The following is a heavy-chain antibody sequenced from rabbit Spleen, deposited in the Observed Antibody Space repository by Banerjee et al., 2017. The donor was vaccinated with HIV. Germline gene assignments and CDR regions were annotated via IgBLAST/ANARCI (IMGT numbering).Heavy chain of an antibody. Sequence: QQQLEESGGGLVKPGGTLTLTCKASGFSFSSGYDMCWVRQAPGKGLEWITCIYAGSSGSTYSASWAKGRFTISKTSSTTVTLQMTSLTAADTATYFCARDAGSSFSTYGMDLWGPGTLVTVS. V-gene: IGHV1S45*01. CDR1: GFSFSSGYD. CDR2: IYAGSSGST. J-gene: IGHJ6*01. CDR3: ARDAGSSFSTYGMDL. D-gene: IGHD8-1*01.